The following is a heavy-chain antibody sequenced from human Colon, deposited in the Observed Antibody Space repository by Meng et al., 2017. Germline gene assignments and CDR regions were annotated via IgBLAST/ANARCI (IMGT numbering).Heavy chain of an antibody. V-gene: IGHV4-39*07. CDR1: GGSISANNNY. CDR2: FYFGGNS. Sequence: SETLSLTCIVSGGSISANNNYWGWIRQPPGKGLEWIGSFYFGGNSYYNPSLKSRVTLSGDTSKNEFFLKLTSVTAADTAVYYCARGFLRLGNLDYWGQGALVTVSS. CDR3: ARGFLRLGNLDY. J-gene: IGHJ4*02. D-gene: IGHD3-16*01.